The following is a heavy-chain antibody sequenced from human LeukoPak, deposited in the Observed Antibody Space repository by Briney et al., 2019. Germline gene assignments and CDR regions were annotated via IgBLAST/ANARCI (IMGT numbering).Heavy chain of an antibody. D-gene: IGHD3-10*01. CDR2: ISSSGSTI. Sequence: PGGSLRLSCAASGFTFSDYYMSWIRQAPGKGLEWVSYISSSGSTIYYADSVKGRFTISRDNAKNSLYLQMNSLRAEDTAVYYCARDAFGGAPYYYYYYYMDVWGKGTTVTVSS. CDR3: ARDAFGGAPYYYYYYYMDV. CDR1: GFTFSDYY. V-gene: IGHV3-11*01. J-gene: IGHJ6*03.